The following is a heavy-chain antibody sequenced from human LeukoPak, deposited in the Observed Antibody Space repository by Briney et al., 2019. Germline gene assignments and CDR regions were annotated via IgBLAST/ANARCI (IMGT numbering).Heavy chain of an antibody. CDR3: PRGYYEAPDYFQH. D-gene: IGHD3-22*01. Sequence: PSETLSLTCTVSGGSISCYYWSWLRQPPGKGLEWMVYIYYSGSTIYNPSLKSRVTISVDSSKNQFSLKLNSVTAADTAVYYYPRGYYEAPDYFQHWGQGTLVIVSS. CDR2: IYYSGST. J-gene: IGHJ1*01. V-gene: IGHV4-59*01. CDR1: GGSISCYY.